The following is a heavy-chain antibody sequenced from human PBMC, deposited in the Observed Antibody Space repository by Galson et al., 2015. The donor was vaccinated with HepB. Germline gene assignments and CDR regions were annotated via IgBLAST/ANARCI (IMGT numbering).Heavy chain of an antibody. J-gene: IGHJ2*01. V-gene: IGHV4-39*01. D-gene: IGHD3-10*01. CDR3: ARQVRRGGSRDWYFDL. CDR1: GGSISSSSYY. Sequence: LSLTCTVSGGSISSSSYYWGWIRQPPGKGLEWIGSIYYSGSTDYNPSLKSRVTMSVDTSTTQFSLKLSSVTAADTAVYYCARQVRRGGSRDWYFDLWGRGTLVTVSS. CDR2: IYYSGST.